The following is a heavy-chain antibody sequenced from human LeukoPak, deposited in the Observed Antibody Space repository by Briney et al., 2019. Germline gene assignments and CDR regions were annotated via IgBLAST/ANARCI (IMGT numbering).Heavy chain of an antibody. D-gene: IGHD3-22*01. CDR3: ARDSDYYDSSGYRSYNWFDP. J-gene: IGHJ5*02. CDR1: GGSNSSSSYY. Sequence: PSETLSLTCTVSGGSNSSSSYYWGWIRQPPGEGLEWIGSIYYSGSTNYNPSLKSRVTISVDTSKNQFSLKLSSVTAADTAVYYCARDSDYYDSSGYRSYNWFDPWGQGTLITVSS. V-gene: IGHV4-39*07. CDR2: IYYSGST.